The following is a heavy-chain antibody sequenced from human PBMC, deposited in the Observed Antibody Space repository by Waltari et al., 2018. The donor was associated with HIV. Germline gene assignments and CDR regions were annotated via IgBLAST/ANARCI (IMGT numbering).Heavy chain of an antibody. CDR3: ARDNSGWSRGFDY. CDR1: GGSISSGSYY. V-gene: IGHV4-61*02. CDR2: IYTSGST. D-gene: IGHD6-19*01. Sequence: QVQLQESGPGLVKPSQTLSLTCTVSGGSISSGSYYWSWIRQPAGKGLEWIGRIYTSGSTNYNPSLKSRVTVSVDTSKNQFSLKLSSVTAADTAVYYCARDNSGWSRGFDYWGQGTLVTVSS. J-gene: IGHJ4*02.